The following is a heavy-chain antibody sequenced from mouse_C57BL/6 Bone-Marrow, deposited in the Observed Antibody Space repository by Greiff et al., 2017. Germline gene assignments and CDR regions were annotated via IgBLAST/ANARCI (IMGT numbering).Heavy chain of an antibody. J-gene: IGHJ4*01. Sequence: EVQLQQSGAELVKPGASVKLSCTASGFNIKDYYMHWVKQRTEQGLEWIGRIDPEAGETKYAPKFPGKATITADTSSNTAYLQLSSLTSEDTAVYYGARSADKSNYGYAMDYWGQGTSVTVAS. CDR3: ARSADKSNYGYAMDY. CDR2: IDPEAGET. V-gene: IGHV14-2*01. D-gene: IGHD2-5*01. CDR1: GFNIKDYY.